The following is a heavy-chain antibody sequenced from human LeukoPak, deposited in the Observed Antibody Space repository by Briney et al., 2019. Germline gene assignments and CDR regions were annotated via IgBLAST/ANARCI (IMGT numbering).Heavy chain of an antibody. V-gene: IGHV3-23*01. CDR3: AKLYCSSTSCSYDY. CDR1: GFTFSSYA. CDR2: ISGSGGSA. J-gene: IGHJ4*02. D-gene: IGHD2-2*01. Sequence: GGSLRLSCAASGFTFSSYAMSWVRQAPGKGLEWVSAISGSGGSAYYGDSVKGRFTISRDKSKNTLYLQMNSLRAEDTTVYYCAKLYCSSTSCSYDYWGQGTLVTVSS.